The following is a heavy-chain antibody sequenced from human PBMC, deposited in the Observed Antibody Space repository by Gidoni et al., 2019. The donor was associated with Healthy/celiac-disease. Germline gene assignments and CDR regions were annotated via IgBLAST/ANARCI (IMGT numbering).Heavy chain of an antibody. Sequence: QVQLVESGGGLVMPGGSLRLYCAASCFPFSDYYMSWIRQAPGKGLEWVSYISSSGSTIYYADSVKGRFTISRDNAKNSLYLQMNSLRAEDTAVYYCARSEWELLMLVDYWGQGTLVTVSS. D-gene: IGHD1-26*01. V-gene: IGHV3-11*01. J-gene: IGHJ4*02. CDR1: CFPFSDYY. CDR3: ARSEWELLMLVDY. CDR2: ISSSGSTI.